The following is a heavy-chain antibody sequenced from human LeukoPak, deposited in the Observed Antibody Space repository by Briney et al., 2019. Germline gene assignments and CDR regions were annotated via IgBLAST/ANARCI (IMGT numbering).Heavy chain of an antibody. J-gene: IGHJ4*02. CDR1: GGTFSSYA. Sequence: ASVKVSCKASGGTFSSYAISWVRQAPGQGLEWMGGIIPIFGTANYAQKFQGRVTITADESTSTAYMELDRLTSDDTAVYYCAKGSYSISSFDYWGQGTLVTVSS. CDR2: IIPIFGTA. CDR3: AKGSYSISSFDY. V-gene: IGHV1-69*13. D-gene: IGHD6-6*01.